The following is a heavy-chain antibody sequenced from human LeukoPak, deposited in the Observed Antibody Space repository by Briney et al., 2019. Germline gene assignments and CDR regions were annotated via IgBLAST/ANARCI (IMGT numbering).Heavy chain of an antibody. J-gene: IGHJ4*02. CDR3: ARWGSSWCFDY. V-gene: IGHV4-39*01. CDR1: GFTFSSYS. CDR2: IYYSGST. D-gene: IGHD6-13*01. Sequence: GSLRLSCAASGFTFSSYSMNWIRQPPGKGLEWIGSIYYSGSTYYNPSLKSRVTISVDTSKNQFSLKLSSVTAADTAVYYCARWGSSWCFDYWGQGTLVTVSS.